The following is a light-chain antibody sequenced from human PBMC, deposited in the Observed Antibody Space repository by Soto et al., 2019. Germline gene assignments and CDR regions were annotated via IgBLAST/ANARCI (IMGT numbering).Light chain of an antibody. CDR3: QQYSVSPPT. V-gene: IGKV3-20*01. Sequence: EIVLTQSPDTPSLSPGERATLSCKASQSISNNYLAWYQRKPGQAPRLLIYGASNRATGIPVRFSGSGSGTDFTLTISRLEPEDLTVYYCQQYSVSPPTFGQGTRLE. J-gene: IGKJ5*01. CDR1: QSISNNY. CDR2: GAS.